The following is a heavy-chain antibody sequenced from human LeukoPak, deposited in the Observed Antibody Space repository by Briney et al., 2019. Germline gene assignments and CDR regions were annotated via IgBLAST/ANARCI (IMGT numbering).Heavy chain of an antibody. D-gene: IGHD3-10*01. CDR1: GFTLSSYS. V-gene: IGHV3-21*01. Sequence: GGSLRLSCAASGFTLSSYSMNWVRQAPGKGLEWVSSISSSSTYIYYADSVKGRFTISRDNAKNSLYLQMNSLRAEDTAVYYCATYGSGSYYYFDYWGQGTLVTVSS. CDR2: ISSSSTYI. J-gene: IGHJ4*02. CDR3: ATYGSGSYYYFDY.